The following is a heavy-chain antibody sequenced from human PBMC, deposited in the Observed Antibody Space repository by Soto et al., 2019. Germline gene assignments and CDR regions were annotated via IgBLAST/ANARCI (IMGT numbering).Heavy chain of an antibody. CDR2: IYYSGST. CDR3: ARVPSKDILTGYKVYYFDY. D-gene: IGHD3-9*01. Sequence: SETLSLTCTVSGGSISSGGYYWSWIRQHPGKGLEWIGYIYYSGSTYYNPSLKSRVTISVDTSKNQFSPKLSSVTAADTAVYYCARVPSKDILTGYKVYYFDYWGQGTLVTVSS. V-gene: IGHV4-31*03. J-gene: IGHJ4*02. CDR1: GGSISSGGYY.